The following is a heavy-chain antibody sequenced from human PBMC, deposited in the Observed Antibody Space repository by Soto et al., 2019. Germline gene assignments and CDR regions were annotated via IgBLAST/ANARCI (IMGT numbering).Heavy chain of an antibody. Sequence: SETPSLTCAAYVVPFSGYYLSWIRQPPGKGLEWIGEINHSGSTNYNPSLKSRVTISVDTSKNQFSLKLSSVTAADSFFYYCARAGFGELLRYFDYWGQGTQVTVSS. J-gene: IGHJ4*02. D-gene: IGHD3-10*01. CDR1: VVPFSGYY. CDR2: INHSGST. V-gene: IGHV4-34*01. CDR3: ARAGFGELLRYFDY.